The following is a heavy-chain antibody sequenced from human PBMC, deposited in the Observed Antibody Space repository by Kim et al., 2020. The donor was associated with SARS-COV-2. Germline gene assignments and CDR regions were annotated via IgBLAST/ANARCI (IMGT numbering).Heavy chain of an antibody. Sequence: GGSLRLSCAASGFTFSSYGMHWVRQAPGKGLEWVAVIWYDGSNKYYADSVKGRFTISRDNSKNTLYLQMNSLRAEDTAVYYCAKYGIAAAGTGLYYYGMDVWGQGTTVTVSS. CDR3: AKYGIAAAGTGLYYYGMDV. CDR2: IWYDGSNK. CDR1: GFTFSSYG. D-gene: IGHD6-13*01. V-gene: IGHV3-33*06. J-gene: IGHJ6*02.